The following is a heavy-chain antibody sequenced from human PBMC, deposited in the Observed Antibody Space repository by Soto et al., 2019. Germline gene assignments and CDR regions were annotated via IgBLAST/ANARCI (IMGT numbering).Heavy chain of an antibody. D-gene: IGHD3-22*01. Sequence: EVQLVESGGGLVQPGGSLRLSCAASGFTFSRYWMSWVRQAPGKGLEWVANIKQDGSEKYYVDSVKGRFTISRDNVENSLDLQMNSPRAEDTAVYYCARAGSSLILVANWFDPWGQGTLVTVSS. CDR3: ARAGSSLILVANWFDP. CDR1: GFTFSRYW. CDR2: IKQDGSEK. V-gene: IGHV3-7*05. J-gene: IGHJ5*02.